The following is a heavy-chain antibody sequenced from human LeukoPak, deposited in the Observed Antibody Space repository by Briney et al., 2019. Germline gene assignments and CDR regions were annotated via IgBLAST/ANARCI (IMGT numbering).Heavy chain of an antibody. J-gene: IGHJ4*02. CDR1: GFTFSSYA. Sequence: GGSLRLSCAASGFTFSSYAMSWVRQAPGKGLEWVSSISGSGGGTYYADSVKGRFTISRDNSKNTLFLQMNSLRAEDTAVYYCARDRRYCSGDSCYSGVDYWGQGTLVTVSS. CDR2: ISGSGGGT. D-gene: IGHD2-15*01. V-gene: IGHV3-23*01. CDR3: ARDRRYCSGDSCYSGVDY.